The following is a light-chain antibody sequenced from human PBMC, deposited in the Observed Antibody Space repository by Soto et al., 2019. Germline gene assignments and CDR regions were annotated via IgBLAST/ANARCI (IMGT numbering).Light chain of an antibody. Sequence: SVLTQPPSASGTPGQRVTISCSGSSSNIGSNYVYWYQQLPGTAPKLLIYSNNQRPSGVPDRFSGSKSGTSASLAISGLRSEDEADYYCAAWDDSLSVVYVFGTGTKVTV. V-gene: IGLV1-47*02. CDR2: SNN. J-gene: IGLJ1*01. CDR3: AAWDDSLSVVYV. CDR1: SSNIGSNY.